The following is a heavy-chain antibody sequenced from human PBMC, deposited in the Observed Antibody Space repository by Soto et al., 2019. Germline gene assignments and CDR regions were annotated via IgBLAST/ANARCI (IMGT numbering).Heavy chain of an antibody. V-gene: IGHV1-69*13. J-gene: IGHJ6*02. CDR3: ARDTDSGSYYPPSYYYGMDV. Sequence: SVKVSCKASGGTFSSYAISWVRQAPGQGLEWMGGIIPIFGTANYAQKFQGRVTITADESTSTAYMELSSLRSEDTAVYYCARDTDSGSYYPPSYYYGMDVWGQGTTVTVSS. CDR1: GGTFSSYA. D-gene: IGHD1-26*01. CDR2: IIPIFGTA.